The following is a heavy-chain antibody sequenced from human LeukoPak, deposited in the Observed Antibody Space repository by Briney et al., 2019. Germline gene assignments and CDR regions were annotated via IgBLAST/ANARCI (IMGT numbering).Heavy chain of an antibody. CDR3: AGDNYYGSGSYLYYFDY. D-gene: IGHD3-10*01. Sequence: ASEKVSCKASGYTFTSYGISWVRQAPGQGLEWMGWISAYNGNTNYAQKLQGRVTMTTDTSTSTAYMELRSLRSDDTAVYYCAGDNYYGSGSYLYYFDYWGQGTLVTVSS. V-gene: IGHV1-18*01. J-gene: IGHJ4*02. CDR2: ISAYNGNT. CDR1: GYTFTSYG.